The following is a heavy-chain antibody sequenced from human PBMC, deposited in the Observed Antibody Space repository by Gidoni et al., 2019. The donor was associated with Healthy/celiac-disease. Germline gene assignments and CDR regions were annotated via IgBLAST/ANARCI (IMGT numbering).Heavy chain of an antibody. CDR3: ARASPPYYDILTHSENWFDP. V-gene: IGHV4-31*03. D-gene: IGHD3-9*01. CDR1: GGSISSGGYY. Sequence: QVQLQESGPGLVKPSQTLSLTCTVSGGSISSGGYYWSWIRQPPGKGLEWIGYIYYSGSTYYNPSLKSRVTISVDTSKNQFSLKLSSVTAADTAVYYCARASPPYYDILTHSENWFDPWGQGTLVTVSS. CDR2: IYYSGST. J-gene: IGHJ5*02.